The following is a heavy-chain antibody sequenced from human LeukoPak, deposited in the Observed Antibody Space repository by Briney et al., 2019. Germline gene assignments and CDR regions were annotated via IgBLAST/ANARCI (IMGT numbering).Heavy chain of an antibody. D-gene: IGHD3-22*01. V-gene: IGHV3-23*01. CDR2: ISGSGGST. CDR3: AKAYYDSSGYYDYFDY. Sequence: AGSLRLSCAASGFTFSNYAMSWVRQAPGKGLEWVSSISGSGGSTLYADSVKGRFTISRDNSKNTLYLQMNILRAEDTAVYYCAKAYYDSSGYYDYFDYWGQGTLVTVSS. J-gene: IGHJ4*02. CDR1: GFTFSNYA.